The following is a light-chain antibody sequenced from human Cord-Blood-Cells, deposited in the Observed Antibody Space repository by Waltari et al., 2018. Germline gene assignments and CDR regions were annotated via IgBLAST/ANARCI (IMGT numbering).Light chain of an antibody. V-gene: IGLV2-23*01. CDR3: CSCASRITFDV. Sequence: QSALTQPASVSGSPGQSITISCTGTSSDVGSYNLVSWYQQHPGKAPKLMIYEGSKRRSGVSNRFSGSKSGNTASLTISGLRAEDEADYYRCSCASRITFDVVGTGTQVTLL. CDR1: SSDVGSYNL. CDR2: EGS. J-gene: IGLJ1*01.